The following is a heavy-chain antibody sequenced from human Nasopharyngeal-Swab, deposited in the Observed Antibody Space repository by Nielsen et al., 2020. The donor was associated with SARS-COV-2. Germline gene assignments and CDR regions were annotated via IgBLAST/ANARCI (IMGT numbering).Heavy chain of an antibody. Sequence: GGSLRLSCAASGFTFSKFYMSWVRQAAGKGLEWVANIKQDGSGSYYVDSVKGRFTISRDDANNSLYLQMNSLRAGDTGVYYCARGGSSFPFDCWGPGTLVTVSS. V-gene: IGHV3-7*01. CDR3: ARGGSSFPFDC. CDR1: GFTFSKFY. CDR2: IKQDGSGS. J-gene: IGHJ4*02. D-gene: IGHD6-13*01.